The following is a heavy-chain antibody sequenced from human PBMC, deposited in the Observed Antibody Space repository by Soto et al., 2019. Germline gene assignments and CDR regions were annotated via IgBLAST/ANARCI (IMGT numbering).Heavy chain of an antibody. CDR2: IIPIFGTP. CDR3: ARVLGDCDGDCYAIEDASLAI. V-gene: IGHV1-69*01. Sequence: QVQLVQSGAEVKQPGSSVKVSCKASGGTFSNYAINWVRQGPGQGPEWMGGIIPIFGTPNYAQNFQGRVTLTADEFTSTAYMELSSLRSEYAAVYYCARVLGDCDGDCYAIEDASLAICGRGKMVTVCS. D-gene: IGHD2-21*02. J-gene: IGHJ3*02. CDR1: GGTFSNYA.